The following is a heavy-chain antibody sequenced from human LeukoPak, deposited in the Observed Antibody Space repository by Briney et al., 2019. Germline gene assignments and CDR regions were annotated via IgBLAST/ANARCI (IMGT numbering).Heavy chain of an antibody. CDR1: GDTFSTYS. CDR3: ARDNDSRDPPHFDY. V-gene: IGHV1-69*13. D-gene: IGHD3-16*01. CDR2: IIPIFGTT. J-gene: IGHJ4*02. Sequence: GASVKVSCKAFGDTFSTYSINWVRQAPGQGLEWMGGIIPIFGTTNYAQKFQGRVTITADESTSTAYMELGSLRSEDTAVYYCARDNDSRDPPHFDYWGQGTLVTVSS.